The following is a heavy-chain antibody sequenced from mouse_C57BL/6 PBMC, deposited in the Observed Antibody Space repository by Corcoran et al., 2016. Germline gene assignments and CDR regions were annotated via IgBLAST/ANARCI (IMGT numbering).Heavy chain of an antibody. V-gene: IGHV1-26*01. CDR2: INPNNGGT. D-gene: IGHD1-1*01. CDR3: ARYYGSSSWFAY. CDR1: GYTFTDYY. Sequence: EVQLQQSGPELVKPGASVKISCKASGYTFTDYYMNWVKQSHGKSLEWIGDINPNNGGTSYNQKFKGKATLTVDKSPSTAYMELRSLTSEDSAVYYCARYYGSSSWFAYWCQGTLVTLSA. J-gene: IGHJ3*01.